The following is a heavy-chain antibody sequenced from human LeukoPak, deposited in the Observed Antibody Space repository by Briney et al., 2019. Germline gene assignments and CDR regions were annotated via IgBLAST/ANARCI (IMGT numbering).Heavy chain of an antibody. V-gene: IGHV3-23*01. CDR2: ISGSGDST. CDR3: AKDHVVPFDY. CDR1: GFTFSSHW. D-gene: IGHD2-15*01. J-gene: IGHJ4*02. Sequence: PGGSLRLSCAASGFTFSSHWMSWVRQAPGKGLEWVSAISGSGDSTYYADSVKGRFTISRDNSRNTLYLEMNSLRGEDTAVYYCAKDHVVPFDYWGQGTLVTVSS.